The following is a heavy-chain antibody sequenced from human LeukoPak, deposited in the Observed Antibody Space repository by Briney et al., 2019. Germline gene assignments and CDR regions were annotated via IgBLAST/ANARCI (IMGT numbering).Heavy chain of an antibody. V-gene: IGHV3-48*04. CDR2: ISSSSSTI. CDR1: GFIISSYS. D-gene: IGHD3-22*01. J-gene: IGHJ4*02. CDR3: AREEGLYHYDSSGYYPIDY. Sequence: GGSLRLSCAASGFIISSYSMNWVRQAPGKGLEWVSYISSSSSTIYYADSVKGRFTISRDNAKNSLYLQMNSLRAEDTAVYYCAREEGLYHYDSSGYYPIDYWGQGTLVTVSS.